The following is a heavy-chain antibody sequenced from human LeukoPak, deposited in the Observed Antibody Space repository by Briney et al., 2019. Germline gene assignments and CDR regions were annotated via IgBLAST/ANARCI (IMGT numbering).Heavy chain of an antibody. CDR2: VIPIFGTA. V-gene: IGHV1-69*05. D-gene: IGHD3-10*01. Sequence: SVKVSCKASGGTFISYAISWVRQAPGQGLEWMGRVIPIFGTANYEQKFQGRVTITTDESTSTAYMELSSLRSEDTAVYYCTKDQGSLVRGIVWMNNWFDPWGQGTLVTVSS. CDR3: TKDQGSLVRGIVWMNNWFDP. J-gene: IGHJ5*02. CDR1: GGTFISYA.